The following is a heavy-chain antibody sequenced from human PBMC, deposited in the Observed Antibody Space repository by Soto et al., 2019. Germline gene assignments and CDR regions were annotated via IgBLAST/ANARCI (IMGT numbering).Heavy chain of an antibody. CDR1: GYTFTSYG. CDR3: ARDQDPHGDEANFAY. D-gene: IGHD4-17*01. Sequence: QVQLVQSGAEVKKPGASVKVSCKASGYTFTSYGISWVRQAPGQGLEWMGWISAYNGNTNYAQKLQGRVTMTTDPSTSTAYMEVRSLRSDDTAVYYCARDQDPHGDEANFAYWCQGALVTVSS. CDR2: ISAYNGNT. J-gene: IGHJ4*02. V-gene: IGHV1-18*01.